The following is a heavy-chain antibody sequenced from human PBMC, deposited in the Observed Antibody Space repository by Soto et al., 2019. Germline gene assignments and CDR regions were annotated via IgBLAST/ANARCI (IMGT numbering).Heavy chain of an antibody. D-gene: IGHD2-21*01. J-gene: IGHJ3*01. CDR2: IKTDGTYT. Sequence: EVQLVESGGGLVQPGGSLTLSCAASGFTVSNHWMHWVRQAPGKGLESISRIKTDGTYTDYADSVKGRFTISRDNAKNMLYLQMDSLRPEDTAVYYCARPKGAAYSAFDVWGQGTEVTVSS. CDR1: GFTVSNHW. V-gene: IGHV3-74*01. CDR3: ARPKGAAYSAFDV.